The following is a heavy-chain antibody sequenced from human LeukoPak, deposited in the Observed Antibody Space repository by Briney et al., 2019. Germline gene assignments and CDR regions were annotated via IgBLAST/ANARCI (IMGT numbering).Heavy chain of an antibody. CDR2: IYTSGST. CDR1: GGSISSYY. V-gene: IGHV4-4*07. CDR3: ASIAARSEYFDI. Sequence: SETLSLTCTVSGGSISSYYWSWIRQPAGKGLEWIGRIYTSGSTNYNPSLKSRVTISVDTSKNQFSLKLSSVTAADTAVYYCASIAARSEYFDIWGQGTMVTVSS. D-gene: IGHD6-6*01. J-gene: IGHJ3*02.